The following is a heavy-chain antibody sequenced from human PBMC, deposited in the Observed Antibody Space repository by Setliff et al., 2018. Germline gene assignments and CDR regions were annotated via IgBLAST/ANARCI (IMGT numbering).Heavy chain of an antibody. CDR3: ARVPARNSGYYFDY. J-gene: IGHJ4*02. D-gene: IGHD4-4*01. V-gene: IGHV4-34*01. CDR2: SNHGGST. Sequence: PSETLSLTCSVYGESFSNNYWSWIRQTPGKGLEWIGESNHGGSTSYRPSLKSRVTMSLDTSKNQFSLKLTSVTAADTALYYCARVPARNSGYYFDYWGQGTLVTV. CDR1: GESFSNNY.